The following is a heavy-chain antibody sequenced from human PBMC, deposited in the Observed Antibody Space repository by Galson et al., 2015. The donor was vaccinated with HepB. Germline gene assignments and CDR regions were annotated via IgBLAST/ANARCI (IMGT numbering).Heavy chain of an antibody. J-gene: IGHJ4*02. CDR2: ISSSSSFI. CDR1: GFTFSRQG. D-gene: IGHD3-10*01. Sequence: SLRLSCAASGFTFSRQGMNWVRQAPGKGLEWVSSISSSSSFIYYADSVRGRFTISRDNAKNSLYLQMNSLRAEDTAVYYCARGEGQGFGELGFWGQGTLVTVSS. CDR3: ARGEGQGFGELGF. V-gene: IGHV3-21*01.